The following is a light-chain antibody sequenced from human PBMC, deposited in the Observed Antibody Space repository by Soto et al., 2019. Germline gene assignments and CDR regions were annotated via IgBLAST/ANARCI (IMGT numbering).Light chain of an antibody. CDR3: QQYNNWPPIT. CDR2: GAS. V-gene: IGKV3-15*01. CDR1: RTVSVN. Sequence: EIVMTQSPATLSVSPGDRATLSCRASRTVSVNLAWYQQKPGQAPRLVIYGASTRATGVPARFSGSGSGTEFTLTISRVQSEDFALYYCQQYNNWPPITFGRGTRLEIK. J-gene: IGKJ5*01.